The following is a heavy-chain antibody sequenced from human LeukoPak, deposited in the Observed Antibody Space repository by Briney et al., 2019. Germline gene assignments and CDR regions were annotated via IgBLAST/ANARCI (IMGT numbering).Heavy chain of an antibody. J-gene: IGHJ1*01. V-gene: IGHV3-48*04. CDR3: ARGGYYDSSGYYYVGYFHH. CDR2: ISFSGSTI. Sequence: GGSLRLSCAASGFTFSNYWMNWVRQAPGKGLEWVSYISFSGSTIYYADSVKGRFTISRDNAKNSLYVQMNSLRAEDTAVYYCARGGYYDSSGYYYVGYFHHWGQGTLVTVSS. CDR1: GFTFSNYW. D-gene: IGHD3-22*01.